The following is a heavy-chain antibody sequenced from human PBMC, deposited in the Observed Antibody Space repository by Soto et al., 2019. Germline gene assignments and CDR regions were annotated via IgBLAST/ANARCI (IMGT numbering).Heavy chain of an antibody. CDR1: GGSFGNYY. Sequence: QVQLQESGPGLVKPSETLSLACTVSGGSFGNYYWSWFRQPPGRELEWIGYIYYRGSTNYNPSLKSRATISIDTSKTQLALRLSSVTAADSAVYYCATGLFVPDNYFYYGVDVWGHGTAVTISS. V-gene: IGHV4-59*01. J-gene: IGHJ6*02. CDR3: ATGLFVPDNYFYYGVDV. CDR2: IYYRGST. D-gene: IGHD2-21*01.